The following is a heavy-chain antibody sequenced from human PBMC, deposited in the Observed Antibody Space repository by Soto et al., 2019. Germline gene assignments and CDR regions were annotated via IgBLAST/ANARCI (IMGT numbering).Heavy chain of an antibody. CDR1: GFTFSSYG. CDR2: IWYGGSNK. CDR3: ARDCAGYSSGWYQRGGFDY. J-gene: IGHJ4*02. V-gene: IGHV3-33*01. D-gene: IGHD6-19*01. Sequence: QVQLVESGGGVVQPGRSLRLSCAASGFTFSSYGMHWVRQAPGKGLELVAVIWYGGSNKYYADSVKGRFTTSRDNSKNTLYLQMNSLRAEDTAGYYCARDCAGYSSGWYQRGGFDYWGQGTLVTVSS.